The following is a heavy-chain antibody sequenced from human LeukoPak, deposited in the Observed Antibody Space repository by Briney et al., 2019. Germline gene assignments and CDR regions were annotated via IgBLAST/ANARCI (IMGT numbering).Heavy chain of an antibody. D-gene: IGHD3-10*01. CDR3: ARRPYYYGSGSYRYYGMDV. Sequence: ASVKVSCKASGYTFTSYDINWVRQATGQGLEWMGWMNPNSGNTGYAQKFQGRVTMTRNTSISTAYMELSSLRSEDTAVYYCARRPYYYGSGSYRYYGMDVWGQGTTVTVSS. J-gene: IGHJ6*02. V-gene: IGHV1-8*01. CDR1: GYTFTSYD. CDR2: MNPNSGNT.